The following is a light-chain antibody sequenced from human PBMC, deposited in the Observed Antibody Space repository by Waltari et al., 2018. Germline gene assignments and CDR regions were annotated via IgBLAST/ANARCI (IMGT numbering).Light chain of an antibody. CDR2: RAT. Sequence: DIRMTQSPSTLSASVGDRVTITCRASDNIGNWLAWYQHRAGKAPNLLISRATVLESGVPSRFSGTGSATEFTLTIGSLQPDDFATYYCQQYDSSPFTFGPGTKVDVK. J-gene: IGKJ3*01. CDR1: DNIGNW. CDR3: QQYDSSPFT. V-gene: IGKV1-5*03.